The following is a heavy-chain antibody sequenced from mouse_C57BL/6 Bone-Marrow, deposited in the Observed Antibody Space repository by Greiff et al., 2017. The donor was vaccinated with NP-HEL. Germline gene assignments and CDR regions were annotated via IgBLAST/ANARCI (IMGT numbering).Heavy chain of an antibody. D-gene: IGHD1-1*01. CDR2: IDPETGGT. Sequence: QVQLQQSGAELVRPGASVTLSCKASGYTFTDYEMHWVKQTPVHGLEWIGAIDPETGGTAYNQKFKGKAILTADKSSSTAYMELRSLTSEDSAVYYCTRSLYDYDAMDYWGQGTSVTVSS. J-gene: IGHJ4*01. CDR3: TRSLYDYDAMDY. CDR1: GYTFTDYE. V-gene: IGHV1-15*01.